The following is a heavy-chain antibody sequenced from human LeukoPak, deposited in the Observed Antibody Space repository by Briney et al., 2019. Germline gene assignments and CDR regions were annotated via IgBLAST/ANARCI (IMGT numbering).Heavy chain of an antibody. CDR2: ISSSGSTI. CDR3: AAGVWGSIDY. CDR1: GFTFSSYE. V-gene: IGHV3-48*03. D-gene: IGHD3-16*01. Sequence: GGSLRLSCAASGFTFSSYEMNWVRQAPGKGLEWVSYISSSGSTIYYADSVKGRFTISRDNAKNSLYLQMNSLRAEDTAVYYSAAGVWGSIDYWGQGTLVTVSS. J-gene: IGHJ4*02.